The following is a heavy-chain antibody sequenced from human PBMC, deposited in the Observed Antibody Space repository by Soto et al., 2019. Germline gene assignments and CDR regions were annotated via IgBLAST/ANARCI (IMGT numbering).Heavy chain of an antibody. J-gene: IGHJ4*02. Sequence: QVQLVQSGAEVKKPGAPVKVSCKASGYTFTNHYMHWVRQAPGQGLEWMGMINPSSGDTIYAQKFQGRLTMIRDTSTSTVYMELSSLRSEDTAVYYCATIDTGRAVVGTAVDFWGQGTLVTVSS. CDR3: ATIDTGRAVVGTAVDF. CDR1: GYTFTNHY. D-gene: IGHD6-19*01. V-gene: IGHV1-46*01. CDR2: INPSSGDT.